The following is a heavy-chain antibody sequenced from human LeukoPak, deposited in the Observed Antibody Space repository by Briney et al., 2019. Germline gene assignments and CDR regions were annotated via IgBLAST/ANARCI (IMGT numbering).Heavy chain of an antibody. CDR3: ARDLHPVYYFDY. CDR2: INGDGSNT. Sequence: GGSLRLSCAASGFTFSSHWMHWVRQAPGKGLVWVSRINGDGSNTTYADSVKGRFTISRDNAKNTLYLQMNSLRAEDTAVYYCARDLHPVYYFDYWGQGTLVTVSS. CDR1: GFTFSSHW. D-gene: IGHD3-16*01. V-gene: IGHV3-74*03. J-gene: IGHJ4*02.